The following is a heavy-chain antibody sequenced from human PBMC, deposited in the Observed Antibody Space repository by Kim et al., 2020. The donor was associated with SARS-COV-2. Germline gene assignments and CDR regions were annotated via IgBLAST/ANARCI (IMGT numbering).Heavy chain of an antibody. J-gene: IGHJ6*02. CDR1: GYTFTSYA. Sequence: ASVKVSCKASGYTFTSYAMNWVRQAPGQGLEWMGWINTNTGNPTYAQGFTGRFVFSLDTSVSTAYLQISSLKAEDTAVYYCARVQYDILTGYYPYYYYYGMDVWGQGTTVTVSS. CDR2: INTNTGNP. V-gene: IGHV7-4-1*02. CDR3: ARVQYDILTGYYPYYYYYGMDV. D-gene: IGHD3-9*01.